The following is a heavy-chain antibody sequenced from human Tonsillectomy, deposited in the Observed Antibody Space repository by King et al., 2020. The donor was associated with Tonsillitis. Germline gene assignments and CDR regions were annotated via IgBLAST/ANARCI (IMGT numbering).Heavy chain of an antibody. V-gene: IGHV1-46*01. J-gene: IGHJ3*02. CDR3: ARSNIAAAGTDAFDI. CDR2: INPSNTDT. CDR1: GYTFTTYF. Sequence: VQLVQSGAEVKKPGGSVKVSCKASGYTFTTYFMHWVRQAPGQGLEWMGIINPSNTDTGYAQNFKGRVTMTRDTSTGTVYMELSSLRSEDTAMYYCARSNIAAAGTDAFDIWGQGTMVTVSS. D-gene: IGHD6-13*01.